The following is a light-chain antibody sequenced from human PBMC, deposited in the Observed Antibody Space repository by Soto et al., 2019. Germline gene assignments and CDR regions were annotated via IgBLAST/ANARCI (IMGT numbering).Light chain of an antibody. CDR3: QRYNDYQYV. Sequence: DIQMTQSPSTLSASVGDRVTITCRASQRITTWLAWYQQKPGKAPKLLIYQAINLQSGVPSRFSGSGSGTEFTLAISSLQPDDFGTYYCQRYNDYQYVFGQGTKLDMK. CDR2: QAI. V-gene: IGKV1-5*03. CDR1: QRITTW. J-gene: IGKJ2*01.